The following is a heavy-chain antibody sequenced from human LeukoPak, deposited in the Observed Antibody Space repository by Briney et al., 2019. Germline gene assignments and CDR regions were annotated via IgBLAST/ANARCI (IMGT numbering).Heavy chain of an antibody. CDR2: INPNSGGT. CDR1: GYTFTGYY. D-gene: IGHD5-24*01. Sequence: ASVKVSCKASGYTFTGYYLHWVRQAPGQGLEWMGWINPNSGGTNYAQKFQGRVTMTRDTSISTAYMEMSRLRSDDTAVYYCTRDSYNDYYFDYWGQGTLDTVSS. V-gene: IGHV1-2*02. J-gene: IGHJ4*02. CDR3: TRDSYNDYYFDY.